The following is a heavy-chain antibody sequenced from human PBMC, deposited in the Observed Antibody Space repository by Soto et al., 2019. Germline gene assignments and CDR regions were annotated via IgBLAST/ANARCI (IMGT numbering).Heavy chain of an antibody. D-gene: IGHD1-7*01. CDR3: ARRASVNWNYVSGYMDV. V-gene: IGHV4-34*01. J-gene: IGHJ6*03. CDR2: INHSGST. Sequence: SETLSLTCAVYGGSFSGYYWSWIRQPPGKGLEWIGEINHSGSTNYNPSLKSRVTISVDTSKNQFSLKLSSVTAADTAVYYCARRASVNWNYVSGYMDVWGKGTTVTVSS. CDR1: GGSFSGYY.